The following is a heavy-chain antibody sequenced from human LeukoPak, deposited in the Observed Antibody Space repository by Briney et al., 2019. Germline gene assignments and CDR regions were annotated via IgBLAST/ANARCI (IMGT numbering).Heavy chain of an antibody. CDR1: GFTFSSYG. Sequence: PGGSLRLSCAASGFTFSSYGMHWVRQAPGKGLEWVAVMWYDGSNKYYADSVMGRFTISRDNSKNTLYLQMNSLRDEDTAVYYCARADYGDYWIFDYWGQGTLVTVSS. CDR2: MWYDGSNK. V-gene: IGHV3-33*01. D-gene: IGHD4-17*01. CDR3: ARADYGDYWIFDY. J-gene: IGHJ4*02.